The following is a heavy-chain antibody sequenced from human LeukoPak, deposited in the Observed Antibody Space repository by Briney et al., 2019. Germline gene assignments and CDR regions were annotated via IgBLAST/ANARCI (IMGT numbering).Heavy chain of an antibody. CDR3: ARDIVVPDAYGMDV. V-gene: IGHV3-74*01. J-gene: IGHJ6*02. Sequence: PGGSLRLSCAASGFTFSTYWMHWVRQAPGKGLVWVSRISSDGSSTNYADSVKGRFTISRDNSKNTLYLQMNSLRAEDTAVYYCARDIVVPDAYGMDVWGQGTTVTVSS. D-gene: IGHD2-2*01. CDR1: GFTFSTYW. CDR2: ISSDGSST.